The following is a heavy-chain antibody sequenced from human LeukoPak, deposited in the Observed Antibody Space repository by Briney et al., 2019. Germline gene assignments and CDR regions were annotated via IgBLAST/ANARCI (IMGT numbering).Heavy chain of an antibody. J-gene: IGHJ4*02. D-gene: IGHD3-10*02. V-gene: IGHV3-74*03. Sequence: GGSLRLSCAASGFSFSSYWMHWVRQVPGKGLVWVSRINTDGSDTKYADSVKGRFTISRDNAKNTLYLEMNSLRAEDTAVCYCASVRVESGSAANFDNWGQGSLVTVSS. CDR1: GFSFSSYW. CDR2: INTDGSDT. CDR3: ASVRVESGSAANFDN.